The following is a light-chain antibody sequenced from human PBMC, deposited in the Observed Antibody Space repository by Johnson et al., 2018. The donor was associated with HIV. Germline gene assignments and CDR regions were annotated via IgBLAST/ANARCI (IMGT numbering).Light chain of an antibody. CDR2: ENN. J-gene: IGLJ1*01. CDR1: SSNIGNNY. V-gene: IGLV1-51*02. Sequence: VLTQPPSVSAAPGQKVTISCSGSSSNIGNNYVSWYQQLPGTAPKLLIYENNKRPSGIPDLFSGSKSGTSATLGITGLQTGDDADYYCGTWDNSLSVFVFGTGTKVTVL. CDR3: GTWDNSLSVFV.